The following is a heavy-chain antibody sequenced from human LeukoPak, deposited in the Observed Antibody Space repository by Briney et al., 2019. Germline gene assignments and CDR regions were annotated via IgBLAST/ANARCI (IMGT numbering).Heavy chain of an antibody. CDR2: IIPIFGTA. J-gene: IGHJ4*02. V-gene: IGHV1-69*13. D-gene: IGHD4-23*01. Sequence: SVKGSCNASGGNFSSYAISWVRQAPGQGLEWMGGIIPIFGTANYAQKFQGRVTITADESTSTAYMGLSSLRSEDTAVYYCARSPDYGGTYFDYWGQGTLVTVSS. CDR1: GGNFSSYA. CDR3: ARSPDYGGTYFDY.